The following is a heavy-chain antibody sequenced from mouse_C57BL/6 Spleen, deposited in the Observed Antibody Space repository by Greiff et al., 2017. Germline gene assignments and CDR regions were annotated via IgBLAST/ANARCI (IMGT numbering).Heavy chain of an antibody. D-gene: IGHD2-5*01. V-gene: IGHV3-6*01. CDR1: GYSITSGYY. Sequence: EVQLVESGPGLVKPSQSLSLTCSVTGYSITSGYYWNWIRQFPGNKLEWMGYISYDGSNNYNPSLKNRISIARDTSKNQFFLKLNSVTTEDTATCYCARGDSNYPFDYWGQGTTLTVSS. CDR2: ISYDGSN. CDR3: ARGDSNYPFDY. J-gene: IGHJ2*01.